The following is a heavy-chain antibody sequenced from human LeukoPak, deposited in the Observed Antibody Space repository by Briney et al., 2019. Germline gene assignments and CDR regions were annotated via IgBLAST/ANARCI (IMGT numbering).Heavy chain of an antibody. J-gene: IGHJ4*02. CDR2: IYTSGST. V-gene: IGHV4-4*07. Sequence: SETLSLTCTVSGGSISSYYWSWIRQPAGKGLEWIGRIYTSGSTNYNPSLKSRVTMSVDTSKNQFSLKLSSVTAADTAVYYCARGGGLRVREEFDYWGQGTLVTVSS. CDR3: ARGGGLRVREEFDY. CDR1: GGSISSYY. D-gene: IGHD3-10*01.